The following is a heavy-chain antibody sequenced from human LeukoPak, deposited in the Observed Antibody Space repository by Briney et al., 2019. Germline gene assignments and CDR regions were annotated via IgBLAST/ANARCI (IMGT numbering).Heavy chain of an antibody. V-gene: IGHV3-66*01. J-gene: IGHJ6*02. D-gene: IGHD1-1*01. CDR2: IYSGGST. CDR1: GFTVSSNY. Sequence: PGGSLRLSCAASGFTVSSNYMSWVRQAPGKGLEWVSVIYSGGSTYYADSVKGRFTISRDNSKNTLYLQMNGLRAEDTAVYYCARDLPLGTYGMDVWGQGTTVTVSS. CDR3: ARDLPLGTYGMDV.